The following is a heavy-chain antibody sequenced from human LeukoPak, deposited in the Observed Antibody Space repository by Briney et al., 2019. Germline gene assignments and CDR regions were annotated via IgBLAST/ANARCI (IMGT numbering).Heavy chain of an antibody. V-gene: IGHV3-48*03. CDR1: GFTFSGYE. Sequence: GGSLRLSCAASGFTFSGYEMNWVRQAPGKGLEWVSYISSSGSAIYHADSVKGRFTISRDNAKNSLYLQMNSLRAEDTAVYYCARVTYGDYAPALDYWGQGTLVTVSS. J-gene: IGHJ4*02. CDR2: ISSSGSAI. D-gene: IGHD4-17*01. CDR3: ARVTYGDYAPALDY.